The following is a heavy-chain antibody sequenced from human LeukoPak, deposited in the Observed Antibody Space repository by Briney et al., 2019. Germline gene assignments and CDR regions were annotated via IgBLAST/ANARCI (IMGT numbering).Heavy chain of an antibody. V-gene: IGHV1-2*02. CDR2: INPNSGDT. CDR1: GYTFTGYF. CDR3: ARGRALLGPTTPLCDY. Sequence: ASVKVSCKASGYTFTGYFMHWVRQAPRQEGEGMGWINPNSGDTTYEQKFQGRVTVTRDTARRTAYMELSRLGSDDPAVYFWARGRALLGPTTPLCDYWGQGALVTVSS. D-gene: IGHD1-26*01. J-gene: IGHJ4*02.